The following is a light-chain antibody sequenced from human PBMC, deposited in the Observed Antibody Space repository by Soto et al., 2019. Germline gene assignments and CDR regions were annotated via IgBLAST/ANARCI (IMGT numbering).Light chain of an antibody. CDR3: QSFDSSLRGWV. Sequence: QSALTQPPSVSGAPGQRATIPCTGSSSNIGAGYDVHWYQQLPGTAPKLLIAAVTSRPSGVPDRFSGSKSGTSAYLAITGLQAEDEADYYCQSFDSSLRGWVFGGGTKVTVL. J-gene: IGLJ3*02. CDR1: SSNIGAGYD. CDR2: AVT. V-gene: IGLV1-40*01.